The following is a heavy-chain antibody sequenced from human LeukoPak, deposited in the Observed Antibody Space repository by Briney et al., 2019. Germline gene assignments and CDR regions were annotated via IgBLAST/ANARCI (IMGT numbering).Heavy chain of an antibody. D-gene: IGHD3-16*02. CDR2: ISFDENRK. CDR1: GLIFSSYA. V-gene: IGHV3-30*04. Sequence: GRSLRLSCAASGLIFSSYAMYWVRQAPGKGLEWEALISFDENRKYYRDSVKGRFTISRDNSKNTLYLQMNSLRAEDTAVYYCAKEGGYGELSSYFDYWGQGTLVTVSS. CDR3: AKEGGYGELSSYFDY. J-gene: IGHJ4*02.